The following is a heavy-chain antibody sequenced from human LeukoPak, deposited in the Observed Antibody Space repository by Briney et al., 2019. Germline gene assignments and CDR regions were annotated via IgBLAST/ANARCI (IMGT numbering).Heavy chain of an antibody. CDR2: INHSGST. V-gene: IGHV4-34*01. Sequence: SETLSLTCAVYGGSFSGYYWSWIRQPPGKGLEWIGEINHSGSTNYNPSLKSRVTISVDTSKNQFSLKLSSVTAADTAVYYCARGRVRGYGSGRLDAFDIWGQETMVTVSS. J-gene: IGHJ3*02. CDR1: GGSFSGYY. D-gene: IGHD3-10*01. CDR3: ARGRVRGYGSGRLDAFDI.